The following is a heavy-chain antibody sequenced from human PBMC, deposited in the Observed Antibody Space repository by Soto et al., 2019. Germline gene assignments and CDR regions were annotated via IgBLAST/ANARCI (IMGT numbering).Heavy chain of an antibody. CDR1: GFAFDDYA. V-gene: IGHV3-9*01. D-gene: IGHD2-15*01. CDR2: ISWNSGSI. Sequence: PGGSLRLSCAASGFAFDDYAMHWVRQAPGKGLEWVSGISWNSGSIGYADSVKGRFTISRDNAKNSLYLQMNSLSAEDTALYYCAKETGDCSGGSCYGGWDYYYGMDVWGQGTTVTVSS. J-gene: IGHJ6*02. CDR3: AKETGDCSGGSCYGGWDYYYGMDV.